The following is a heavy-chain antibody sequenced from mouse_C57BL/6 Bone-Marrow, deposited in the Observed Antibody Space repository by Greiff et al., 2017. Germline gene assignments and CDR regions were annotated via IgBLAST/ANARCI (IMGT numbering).Heavy chain of an antibody. V-gene: IGHV1-4*01. CDR3: ARSGGLRQYYFDY. D-gene: IGHD3-2*02. CDR1: GYTFTSYT. Sequence: LVESGAELARPGASVKMSCKASGYTFTSYTMHWVKQRPGQGLEWIGYINPSRGYTTYNQKFKDKATLTADKSSSTAYVQLSSLTSTSSAVDYCARSGGLRQYYFDYWGQGTTLTVSS. J-gene: IGHJ2*01. CDR2: INPSRGYT.